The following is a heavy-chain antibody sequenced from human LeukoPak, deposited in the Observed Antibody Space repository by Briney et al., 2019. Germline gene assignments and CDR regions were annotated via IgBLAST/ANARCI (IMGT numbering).Heavy chain of an antibody. J-gene: IGHJ4*02. CDR3: ARAAAAGIEIY. CDR2: IYYTGSI. V-gene: IGHV4-61*05. Sequence: SETLSLTCTVSGGSITSSGDYWGWIRQPPGKGLEWIGYIYYTGSINYNPSLKSRVTISIDRSKNQFSLTLSSVTAADTAVYYCARAAAAGIEIYWGQGTLVTVSS. CDR1: GGSITSSGDY. D-gene: IGHD6-13*01.